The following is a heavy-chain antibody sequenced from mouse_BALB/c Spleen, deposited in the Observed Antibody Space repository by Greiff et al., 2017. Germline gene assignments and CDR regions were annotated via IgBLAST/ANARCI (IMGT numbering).Heavy chain of an antibody. D-gene: IGHD2-14*01. V-gene: IGHV5-12-1*01. CDR3: ARHPYYRSYFDY. CDR2: ISSGGGST. J-gene: IGHJ2*01. CDR1: GFAFSSYD. Sequence: EVKLVESGGGLVKPGGSLKLSCAASGFAFSSYDMSWVRQTPEKRLEWVAYISSGGGSTYYPDTVKGRFTISRDNAKNTLYLQMSSLKSEDTAMYYCARHPYYRSYFDYWGQGTTRTVSS.